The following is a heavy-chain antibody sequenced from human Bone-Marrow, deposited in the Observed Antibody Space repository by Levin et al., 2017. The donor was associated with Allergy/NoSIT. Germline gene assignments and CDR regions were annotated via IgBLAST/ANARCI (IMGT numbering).Heavy chain of an antibody. J-gene: IGHJ2*01. CDR1: GGSISSYY. CDR3: ARLYCSGGSCYANWYFDL. CDR2: IYYSGST. V-gene: IGHV4-59*01. D-gene: IGHD2-15*01. Sequence: SETLSLTCTVSGGSISSYYWSWIRQPPGKGLEWIGYIYYSGSTNYNPSLKSRVTISVDTSKNQFSLKLSSVTAADTAVYYCARLYCSGGSCYANWYFDLWGRGTLVTVSS.